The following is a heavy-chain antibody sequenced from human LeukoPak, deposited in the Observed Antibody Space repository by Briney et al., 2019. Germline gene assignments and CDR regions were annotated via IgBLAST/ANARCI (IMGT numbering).Heavy chain of an antibody. D-gene: IGHD3-3*02. CDR2: LSYDGSNK. CDR3: AKGRFWRRKTDYHFLH. V-gene: IGHV3-30*18. Sequence: GRSLRLSCAASGFTFSSYGMHWVRKAPGKGLEWVAILSYDGSNKYYADSVKGRFTISRDNSKNTLYLQMNSLRAEDTAVYYCAKGRFWRRKTDYHFLHWGQGTLVTVSS. CDR1: GFTFSSYG. J-gene: IGHJ1*01.